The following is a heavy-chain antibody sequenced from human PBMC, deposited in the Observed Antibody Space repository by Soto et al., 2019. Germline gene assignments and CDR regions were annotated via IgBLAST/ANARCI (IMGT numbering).Heavy chain of an antibody. CDR3: ARDLMDCGGDCYYYYYGMDV. CDR2: ISYDGSNK. Sequence: GGSLRLSCAASGFTFSSYAMHWVRQAPGKGLEWVAVISYDGSNKYYADSVKGRFTISRDNSKNTLYLQMNSLRAEDTAVYYCARDLMDCGGDCYYYYYGMDVWGQGTTVTSP. D-gene: IGHD2-21*02. V-gene: IGHV3-30-3*01. CDR1: GFTFSSYA. J-gene: IGHJ6*02.